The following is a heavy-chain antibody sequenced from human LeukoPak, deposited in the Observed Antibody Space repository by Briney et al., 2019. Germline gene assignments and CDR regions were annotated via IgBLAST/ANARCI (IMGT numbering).Heavy chain of an antibody. D-gene: IGHD3-10*01. V-gene: IGHV3-23*01. CDR3: AQANPAARGVNFDF. CDR2: FNGGGDAT. CDR1: RLTFSSSA. J-gene: IGHJ4*02. Sequence: GGSLRLSCAASRLTFSSSAISWVRQAPGKGLEWLSTFNGGGDATYYADPVKGRFTISRDTSKNTLYLQMSSLRTEDTAIYYCAQANPAARGVNFDFWGQGTLVTVSS.